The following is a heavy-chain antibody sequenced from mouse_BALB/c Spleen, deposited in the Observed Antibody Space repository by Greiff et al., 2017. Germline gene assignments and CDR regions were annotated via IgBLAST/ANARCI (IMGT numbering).Heavy chain of an antibody. Sequence: EVKLVESGGGLVKPGGSLKLSCAASGFTFSSYTMSWVRKTPEKRLEWVATISSGGSYTYYPDSVKGRFTISRDNAKNTLYLQMSSLKSEDTAMYYCTREGTTAVYAMDYWGQGTSVTVSS. CDR3: TREGTTAVYAMDY. CDR1: GFTFSSYT. V-gene: IGHV5-6-4*01. CDR2: ISSGGSYT. J-gene: IGHJ4*01. D-gene: IGHD1-2*01.